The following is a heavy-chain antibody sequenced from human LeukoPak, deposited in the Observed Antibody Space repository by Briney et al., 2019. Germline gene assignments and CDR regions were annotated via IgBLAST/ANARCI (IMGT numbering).Heavy chain of an antibody. D-gene: IGHD2-15*01. CDR3: ASSLHGYCSGGSCYFFPYYYYYYMDV. V-gene: IGHV4-39*01. J-gene: IGHJ6*03. CDR2: IFYRGST. CDR1: GGSFSSSSYY. Sequence: PSETLSLTCTVSGGSFSSSSYYWGWIRQPPGKGLEWIGNIFYRGSTYYNPSLKSRVTISVDTSKNQFSLKLSSVTAADTAVYYCASSLHGYCSGGSCYFFPYYYYYYMDVWGKGTTVTVSS.